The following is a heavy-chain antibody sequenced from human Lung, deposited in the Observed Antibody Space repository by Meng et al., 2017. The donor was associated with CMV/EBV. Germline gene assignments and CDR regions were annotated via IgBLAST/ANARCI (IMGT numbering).Heavy chain of an antibody. V-gene: IGHV4-4*02. J-gene: IGHJ4*02. CDR1: GGSISSSNW. Sequence: QVQLKGSGPGLVKHSGTLSLTCAVSGGSISSSNWWSWVRQPPGKGLEWIGEIYHSGSTNYNPSLKSRVTISVDKSKNQFSLKLSSVTAADTAVYYCASFPPPGKQWLVTDYWGQGTLVTVSS. CDR2: IYHSGST. D-gene: IGHD6-19*01. CDR3: ASFPPPGKQWLVTDY.